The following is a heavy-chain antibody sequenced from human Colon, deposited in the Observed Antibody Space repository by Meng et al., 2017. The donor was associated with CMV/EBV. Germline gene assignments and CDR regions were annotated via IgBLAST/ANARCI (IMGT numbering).Heavy chain of an antibody. Sequence: QITLKESGPTLVKPXXPLTLTXSLVGFSLSTSGVGVGWIRQPPGKALEWLALIYWDDDKRYSPSLKSRLTITKDTSKNQVVLTMTNMDPVDTATYYCAHSSLGDYGDPNWFDPGGQGTLVTVSS. V-gene: IGHV2-5*02. CDR1: GFSLSTSGVG. J-gene: IGHJ5*02. D-gene: IGHD4-17*01. CDR3: AHSSLGDYGDPNWFDP. CDR2: IYWDDDK.